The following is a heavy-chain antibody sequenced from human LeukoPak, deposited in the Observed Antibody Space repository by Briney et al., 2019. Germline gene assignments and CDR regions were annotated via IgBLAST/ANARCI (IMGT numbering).Heavy chain of an antibody. D-gene: IGHD3-22*01. CDR1: GFTFSSYE. CDR3: ARDAYLYYYDSSGYSKGFDI. CDR2: ISSSGSTI. V-gene: IGHV3-48*03. Sequence: PGGSLRLSCAASGFTFSSYEMNWVRQAPGKGLEWVSYISSSGSTIYYADSVKGRFTISRDNAKNSLYLQMNSLRSEDTAVYYCARDAYLYYYDSSGYSKGFDIWGQGTMVTVSS. J-gene: IGHJ3*02.